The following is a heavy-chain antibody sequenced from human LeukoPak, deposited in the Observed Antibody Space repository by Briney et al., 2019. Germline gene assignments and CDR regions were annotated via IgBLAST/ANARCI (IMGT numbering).Heavy chain of an antibody. CDR2: INPHTGGT. CDR1: GYTVTVYY. CDR3: ARDSRARGDY. V-gene: IGHV1-2*02. Sequence: ASVKVSCKASGYTVTVYYMHWVRQAPGQGLECMGCINPHTGGTRYAQKFQGRVTMTRDTAIDTAYMELSRLRSDDTAVYYCARDSRARGDYWGQGTLVTVSS. J-gene: IGHJ4*02. D-gene: IGHD6-6*01.